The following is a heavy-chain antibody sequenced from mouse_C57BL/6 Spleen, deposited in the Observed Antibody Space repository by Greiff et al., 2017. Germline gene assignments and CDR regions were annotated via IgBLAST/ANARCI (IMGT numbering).Heavy chain of an antibody. V-gene: IGHV2-3*01. CDR3: GKEGTTVVPFAY. J-gene: IGHJ3*01. Sequence: VKLVESGPGLAAPSQSLSITCTVSGFSLTSYGVSWVRQPPGKGLEWLGVIWGDGSTNYHSALISRLSISKDNSKSQVFLKLNSMLTDDTAAYYCGKEGTTVVPFAYWGQGTLVTVSA. CDR1: GFSLTSYG. D-gene: IGHD1-1*01. CDR2: IWGDGST.